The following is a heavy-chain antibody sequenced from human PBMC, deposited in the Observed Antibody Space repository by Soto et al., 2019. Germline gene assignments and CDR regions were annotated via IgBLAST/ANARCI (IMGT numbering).Heavy chain of an antibody. CDR3: AKRGHIGVVITHFDD. CDR2: ISGSGGYT. CDR1: GFTFSSYA. Sequence: GSLRLSCAASGFTFSSYAMSWVRQAPGKGLEWVSAISGSGGYTYYADSVKGRFTISRDNSKNTLYLQMNSLRAEDTAVYNCAKRGHIGVVITHFDDWGQGSLVTVSS. V-gene: IGHV3-23*01. J-gene: IGHJ4*02. D-gene: IGHD3-3*01.